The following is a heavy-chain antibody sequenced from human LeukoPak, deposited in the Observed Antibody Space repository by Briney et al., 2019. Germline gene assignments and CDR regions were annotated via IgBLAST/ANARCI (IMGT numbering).Heavy chain of an antibody. V-gene: IGHV3-30*04. Sequence: GGSLRLSCAASGFTFSRYVMHWVRQAPGKGLEWVAVISYGGSNEYYADSVKGRFTISRDNSKNTLNVQMNSLRAEDTAVYYCARVLSVAARPFDYWGQGTLVTVSS. J-gene: IGHJ4*02. D-gene: IGHD6-6*01. CDR3: ARVLSVAARPFDY. CDR2: ISYGGSNE. CDR1: GFTFSRYV.